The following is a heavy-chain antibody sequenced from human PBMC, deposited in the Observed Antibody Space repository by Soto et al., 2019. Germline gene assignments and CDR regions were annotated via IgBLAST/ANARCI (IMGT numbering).Heavy chain of an antibody. D-gene: IGHD3-3*01. J-gene: IGHJ6*03. CDR2: ISGSGGST. Sequence: PGGSLRLSCAASGFTFSSYAMSWVRQAPGKGLEWVSAISGSGGSTYYADSVKGRFTISRDNSKNTLYLQMNSLRAEDTAVYYCAKMGADYDFWSGYYSYPPPYYYYMDVWGKGTTVTVSS. CDR3: AKMGADYDFWSGYYSYPPPYYYYMDV. CDR1: GFTFSSYA. V-gene: IGHV3-23*01.